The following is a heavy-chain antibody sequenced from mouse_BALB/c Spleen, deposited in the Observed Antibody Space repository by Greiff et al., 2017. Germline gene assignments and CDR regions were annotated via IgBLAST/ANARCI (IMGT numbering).Heavy chain of an antibody. CDR1: GYTFTSSW. Sequence: QVQLQQPGAELVRPGASVKLSCKASGYTFTSSWINWVKQRPGQGLEWIGKIYPSDSYTNYNQKFKDKATLTVDKSSSTAYMQLSSPTSEDSAVYYCTITTVVAPGFAYWGQGTLVTVSA. CDR3: TITTVVAPGFAY. D-gene: IGHD1-1*01. CDR2: IYPSDSYT. V-gene: IGHV1-69*02. J-gene: IGHJ3*01.